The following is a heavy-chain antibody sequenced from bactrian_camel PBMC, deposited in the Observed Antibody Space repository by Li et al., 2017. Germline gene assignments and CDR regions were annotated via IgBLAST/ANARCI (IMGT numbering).Heavy chain of an antibody. CDR2: VNHDGSNT. CDR3: ATTLTPWYEGRWLPFGY. J-gene: IGHJ6*01. D-gene: IGHD1*01. Sequence: DVQLVESGGGLVQPGGSLRLSCAASGFRFTNYDMTWVRQAPGKGLEWVSIVNHDGSNTYYAEAVKGRFTVSRDGAKNTVYLQMNSLEREDAGVYYCATTLTPWYEGRWLPFGYWGQGTQVTVS. CDR1: GFRFTNYD. V-gene: IGHV3S40*01.